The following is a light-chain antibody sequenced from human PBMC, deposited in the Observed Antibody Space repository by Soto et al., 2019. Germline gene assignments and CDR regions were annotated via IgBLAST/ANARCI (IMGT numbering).Light chain of an antibody. J-gene: IGKJ1*01. V-gene: IGKV3-15*01. Sequence: EIVLTQSPASLSVSPGESATLSCRASQSVSSNLAWYQQKPGQPPRLLIYGASTRATAVPARFSGSGSGTDFALTISSLQSEDFAGYYCQQYHSWRSFGQGTKVESK. CDR2: GAS. CDR3: QQYHSWRS. CDR1: QSVSSN.